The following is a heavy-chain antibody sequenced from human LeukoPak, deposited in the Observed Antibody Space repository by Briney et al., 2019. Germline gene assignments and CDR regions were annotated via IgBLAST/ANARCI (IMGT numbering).Heavy chain of an antibody. J-gene: IGHJ6*02. V-gene: IGHV1-69*06. Sequence: SVKVSCKASGGTFSSYAISWVRQAPGQGLEWMGGIIPIFGTANYAQKFQGRVTITADTSTDTAYMELSSLRSEDTAVYYCATERAMTNGMDVWGQGTTVTVSS. CDR2: IIPIFGTA. CDR1: GGTFSSYA. CDR3: ATERAMTNGMDV.